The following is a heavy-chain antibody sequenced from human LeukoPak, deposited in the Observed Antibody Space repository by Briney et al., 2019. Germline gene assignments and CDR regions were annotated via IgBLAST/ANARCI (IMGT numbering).Heavy chain of an antibody. CDR2: ISSSSSTI. D-gene: IGHD2-2*01. V-gene: IGHV3-48*01. CDR1: GLTFSSYS. CDR3: ARDHAYAFDT. J-gene: IGHJ3*02. Sequence: PGGSLRLSCAASGLTFSSYSMNWVRQAPGKGLEWVSYISSSSSTIYYADSVKGRFTISRDNAKNSLYLQMNSLRAEDTAVYYCARDHAYAFDTWGQGTLVTVSS.